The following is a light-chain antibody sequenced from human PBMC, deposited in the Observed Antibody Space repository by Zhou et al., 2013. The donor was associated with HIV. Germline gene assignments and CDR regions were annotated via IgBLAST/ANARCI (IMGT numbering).Light chain of an antibody. Sequence: AIRMTQSPSSFSASTGDRVTITCRASQGISSYLAWYQQKPGKAPKLLIYAASTLQSGVPSRFSGSGSGTDFTLTISCLQSEDIATYYCQQYDNLPRTFGQGTKVEIK. CDR2: AAS. J-gene: IGKJ1*01. CDR3: QQYDNLPRT. CDR1: QGISSY. V-gene: IGKV1-8*01.